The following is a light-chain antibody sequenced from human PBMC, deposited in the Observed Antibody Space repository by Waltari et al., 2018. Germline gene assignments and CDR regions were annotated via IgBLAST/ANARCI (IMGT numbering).Light chain of an antibody. CDR2: GVS. J-gene: IGKJ4*01. CDR1: QSVSSN. V-gene: IGKV3-15*01. CDR3: QHYRNWPLT. Sequence: EIVMTQSPATLSVSPGERATLSCRASQSVSSNLAWYQQKPGQAPRLLIYGVSTRATDIPARFSGSWSATEFTLTISSLQSEDFAVYYCQHYRNWPLTFGGGTKVEIK.